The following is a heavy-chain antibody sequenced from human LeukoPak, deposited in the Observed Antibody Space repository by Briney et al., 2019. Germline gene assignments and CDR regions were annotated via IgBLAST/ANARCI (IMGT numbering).Heavy chain of an antibody. CDR1: GFTFDDYA. Sequence: GRSLRLSCAASGFTFDDYAMHWVRQAPGKGLEWVSGISWNSGSIGYADSVKGRFTISRDNAKNSLFLQMNSLRAEDTAVYYCAVDYLDWFDPWGQGTLVTVSS. D-gene: IGHD4-11*01. J-gene: IGHJ5*02. CDR2: ISWNSGSI. CDR3: AVDYLDWFDP. V-gene: IGHV3-9*01.